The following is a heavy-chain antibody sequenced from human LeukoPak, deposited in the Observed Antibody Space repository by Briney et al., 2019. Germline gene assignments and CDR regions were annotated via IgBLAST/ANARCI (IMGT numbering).Heavy chain of an antibody. CDR2: INHSGST. V-gene: IGHV4-34*01. Sequence: SETLCLTCAVYGGSFSGYYWSWIRQPPGKGLEWMGEINHSGSTNYNPSLKSRVTISVDSSKNPFSLRMSSVTAADTAVYYCVRRPLYSYGPHDYWGQGTLGTVSS. CDR3: VRRPLYSYGPHDY. J-gene: IGHJ4*02. D-gene: IGHD5-18*01. CDR1: GGSFSGYY.